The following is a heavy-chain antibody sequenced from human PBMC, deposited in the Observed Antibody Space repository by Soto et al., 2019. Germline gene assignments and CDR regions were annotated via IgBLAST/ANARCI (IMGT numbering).Heavy chain of an antibody. CDR3: AREPSSLAARPDWFDP. Sequence: SETLSLTCTVSGGSISSSSYYWGWIRQPPGKGLEWIGSIYYSGSTYYNPSLKSRVTISVDTSKNQFSLKLSSVTAADTAVYYCAREPSSLAARPDWFDPWGQGTLVTVS. V-gene: IGHV4-39*02. D-gene: IGHD6-6*01. CDR1: GGSISSSSYY. J-gene: IGHJ5*02. CDR2: IYYSGST.